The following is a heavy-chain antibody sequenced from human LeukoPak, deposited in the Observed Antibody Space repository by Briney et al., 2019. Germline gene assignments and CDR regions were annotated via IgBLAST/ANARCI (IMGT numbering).Heavy chain of an antibody. CDR1: GDTFTNSD. V-gene: IGHV1-8*03. D-gene: IGHD4-11*01. CDR2: INPNFGTT. Sequence: ASVKVSCKTSGDTFTNSDINWVRQAPGQGLEWLGGINPNFGTTGYAQKFQGRVTITKDNSTRTVYIELTRLTYEYTAVYYCSKDVHGNYGSGWFDPWGQGTLVSVSS. J-gene: IGHJ5*02. CDR3: SKDVHGNYGSGWFDP.